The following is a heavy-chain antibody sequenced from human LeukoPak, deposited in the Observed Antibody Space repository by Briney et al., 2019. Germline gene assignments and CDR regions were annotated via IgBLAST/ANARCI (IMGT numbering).Heavy chain of an antibody. CDR3: ATHQRPFYSYAFDI. CDR1: GFTFSSYN. J-gene: IGHJ3*02. V-gene: IGHV3-21*01. CDR2: ISSSSRYI. D-gene: IGHD5-18*01. Sequence: PGGSLRLSCAASGFTFSSYNINWVRQAPGKGLEWVSSISSSSRYIYYADSVKGRFTISRDNAKNSLYLQMNSLRAEDTAVYYCATHQRPFYSYAFDIWGQGTMVTVSS.